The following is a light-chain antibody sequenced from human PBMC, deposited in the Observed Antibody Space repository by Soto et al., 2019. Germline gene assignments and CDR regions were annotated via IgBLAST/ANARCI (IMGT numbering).Light chain of an antibody. V-gene: IGKV1-17*01. J-gene: IGKJ5*01. Sequence: DIQMTQSPSSLSSSVGYIFTITCLASQGIRNDLGWYQQKPGKAPKRLIYAASTLQSGLPSRFTGSGSGTEFTLTISSLQSDDFATYYCQQYSTYPITFGQGTRLEIK. CDR1: QGIRND. CDR2: AAS. CDR3: QQYSTYPIT.